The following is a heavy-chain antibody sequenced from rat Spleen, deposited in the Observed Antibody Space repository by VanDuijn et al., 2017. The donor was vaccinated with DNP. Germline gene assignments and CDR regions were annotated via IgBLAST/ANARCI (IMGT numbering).Heavy chain of an antibody. Sequence: VQLKESGPGLVQPSQTLSLTCTVSGFTFSSYWMYWIRQAPGKGLEWVASINTKGDTTYYPDSVKGRFTISRDNTKNALYLQLDSLRSDDTATYFCTRRDYYSTFGFGYWGQGTLVTVSS. V-gene: IGHV5-31*01. CDR1: GFTFSSYW. CDR2: INTKGDTT. D-gene: IGHD1-2*01. CDR3: TRRDYYSTFGFGY. J-gene: IGHJ3*01.